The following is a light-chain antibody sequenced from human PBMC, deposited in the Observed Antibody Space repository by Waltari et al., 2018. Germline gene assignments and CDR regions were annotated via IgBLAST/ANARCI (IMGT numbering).Light chain of an antibody. J-gene: IGKJ4*01. Sequence: EIVLTQSPATLSLPPGERATLPCRASQSVSSYLAWYQQKPGQAPRLLIYDASNRATGIPARFSGSGSGTDFTLTISSLEPEDFAVYYCQQRSNWPLTFGGGTKVDIK. V-gene: IGKV3-11*01. CDR1: QSVSSY. CDR2: DAS. CDR3: QQRSNWPLT.